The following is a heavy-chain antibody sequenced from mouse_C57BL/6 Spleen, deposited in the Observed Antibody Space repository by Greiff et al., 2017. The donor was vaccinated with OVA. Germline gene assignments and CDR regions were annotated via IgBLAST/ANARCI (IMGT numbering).Heavy chain of an antibody. CDR1: GFSLSTSGMG. CDR2: IYWDDDK. D-gene: IGHD4-1*01. J-gene: IGHJ1*03. Sequence: QVTLKVCGPGILQSSQTLSLTCSFSGFSLSTSGMGVSWIRQPSGKGLEWLAHIYWDDDKRYNPSLKSRLTISKDTSRNQVFLKITSVDTADTATYYCARRAELGRYFDVWGTGTTVTVSS. CDR3: ARRAELGRYFDV. V-gene: IGHV8-12*01.